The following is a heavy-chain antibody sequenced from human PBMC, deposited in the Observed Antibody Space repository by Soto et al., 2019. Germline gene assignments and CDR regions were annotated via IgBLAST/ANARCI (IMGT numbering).Heavy chain of an antibody. Sequence: GGSLRLSCAACGFTFSSYAMSWVRQAPGKGLGWVSAISGSGGSTYYADSVKGRFTISRDNSKNTLYLQMNSLRAEDTAVYYCAKDREGNYYYYGMDVWGQGTTVTVSS. CDR2: ISGSGGST. J-gene: IGHJ6*02. CDR1: GFTFSSYA. CDR3: AKDREGNYYYYGMDV. V-gene: IGHV3-23*01. D-gene: IGHD1-26*01.